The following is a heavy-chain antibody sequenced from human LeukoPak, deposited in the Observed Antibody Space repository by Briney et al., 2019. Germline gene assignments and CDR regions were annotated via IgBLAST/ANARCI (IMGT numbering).Heavy chain of an antibody. D-gene: IGHD3-10*01. Sequence: GGSLRLSCAASGFTFSSYSMNWVRQAPGKGLEWVSSISSSSSYIYYADSVKGRFTISRDNAKNSLYLQMNSLRAEDTAVYYCARDYPFGAPDAFDIWGQGTMVTVSS. J-gene: IGHJ3*02. CDR2: ISSSSSYI. V-gene: IGHV3-21*01. CDR1: GFTFSSYS. CDR3: ARDYPFGAPDAFDI.